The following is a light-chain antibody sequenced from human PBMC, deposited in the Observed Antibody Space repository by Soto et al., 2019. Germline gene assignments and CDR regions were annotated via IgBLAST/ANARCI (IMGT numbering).Light chain of an antibody. CDR2: DAS. V-gene: IGKV3-11*01. CDR1: QSVASGH. J-gene: IGKJ5*01. CDR3: QHRYNWLIA. Sequence: EIVLTQSPGTLSLSPGERATLSCRASQSVASGHLAWYQQKPGQAPRLLIYDASNRATGIPARFSGSGSGTDFTLTISSLEPEDFAVYYCQHRYNWLIAFGQGTRLEIK.